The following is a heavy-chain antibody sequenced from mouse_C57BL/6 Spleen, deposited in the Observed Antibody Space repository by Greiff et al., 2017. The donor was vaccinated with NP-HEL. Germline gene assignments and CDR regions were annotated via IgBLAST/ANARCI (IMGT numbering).Heavy chain of an antibody. CDR2: IYPGDGDT. CDR1: GYAFSSSW. J-gene: IGHJ2*01. D-gene: IGHD1-1*01. V-gene: IGHV1-82*01. CDR3: ARPETTDFDY. Sequence: VQLQQSGPELVKPGASVKISCKASGYAFSSSWMNWVKQRPGKGLEWIGRIYPGDGDTNYNGKFKGKATLTADKSSSTAYMQLSSLTSEDSAVYFCARPETTDFDYWGQGTTLTVSS.